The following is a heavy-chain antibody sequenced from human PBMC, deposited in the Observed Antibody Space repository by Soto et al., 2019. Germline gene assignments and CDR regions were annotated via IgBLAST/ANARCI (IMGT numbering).Heavy chain of an antibody. J-gene: IGHJ6*02. V-gene: IGHV3-9*01. CDR2: ISWNSGSI. CDR1: GFTFDDYA. D-gene: IGHD6-13*01. CDR3: AKTAALDV. Sequence: GGSLRLSCAASGFTFDDYAMHWVRQAPGKGLEWVSGISWNSGSIGYADSVKGRFTISRDNAKNSLYLQMNSLRAEDTALYYCAKTAALDVWGQGTTVTVSS.